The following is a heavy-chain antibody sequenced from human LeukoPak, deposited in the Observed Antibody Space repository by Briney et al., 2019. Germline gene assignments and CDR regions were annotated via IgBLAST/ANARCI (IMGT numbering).Heavy chain of an antibody. V-gene: IGHV4-31*03. CDR3: ARGDRAAEEEEGQYFDY. CDR1: GGSISSGGYY. J-gene: IGHJ4*01. Sequence: SETLSLTCTVSGGSISSGGYYWSWVRQHRGKGLEWLAYIYDSGSTYYNPSLKTRVTLTVDTSKNQLALKLSSVTAAGTAVYYCARGDRAAEEEEGQYFDYWGQGTMVTVSS. CDR2: IYDSGST. D-gene: IGHD6-13*01.